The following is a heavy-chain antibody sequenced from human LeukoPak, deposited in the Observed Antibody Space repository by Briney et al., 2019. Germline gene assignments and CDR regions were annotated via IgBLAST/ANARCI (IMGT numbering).Heavy chain of an antibody. CDR2: IKQDGSEK. CDR1: GFTFSNAW. CDR3: VRDMDV. Sequence: GGSLRLSCTASGFTFSNAWMSWVRQAPGKGLEWVANIKQDGSEKYYVDSVKGRFTISRDNAKNSLYLQMNSLRAEDTAVYYCVRDMDVWGQGTTVTVSS. J-gene: IGHJ6*02. V-gene: IGHV3-7*01.